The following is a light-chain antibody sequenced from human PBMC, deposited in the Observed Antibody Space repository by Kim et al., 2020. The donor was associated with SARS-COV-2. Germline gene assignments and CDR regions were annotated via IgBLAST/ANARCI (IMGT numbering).Light chain of an antibody. CDR1: QGIRND. CDR3: LQDYSFPYT. J-gene: IGKJ2*01. V-gene: IGKV1-6*02. CDR2: ATG. Sequence: ASGGERVTITGRASQGIRNDLGWYQQKPGEAPKLLIYATGTLHTGVTSRFSGSGFGTDFTLTITSLQPEDVATYYCLQDYSFPYTFGQGTKLEI.